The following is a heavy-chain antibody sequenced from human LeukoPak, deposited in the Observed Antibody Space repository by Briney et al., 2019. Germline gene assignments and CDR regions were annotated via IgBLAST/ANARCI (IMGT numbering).Heavy chain of an antibody. CDR3: ARGGAARPDF. CDR1: GFTFRNYG. D-gene: IGHD6-6*01. V-gene: IGHV3-7*01. J-gene: IGHJ4*02. CDR2: IKADGGEK. Sequence: GGSLRLSCAASGFTFRNYGVTWVRQAPGKGLEWVAKIKADGGEKDHVASVKGRFTISRDNAKNSLYLQMNSLRVEDTAVYYCARGGAARPDFWGQGTLVTVSS.